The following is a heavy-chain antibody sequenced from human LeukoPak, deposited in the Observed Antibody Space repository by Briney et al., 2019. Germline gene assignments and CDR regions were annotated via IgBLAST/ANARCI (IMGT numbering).Heavy chain of an antibody. J-gene: IGHJ3*02. D-gene: IGHD1-26*01. CDR2: ISGSGDNT. CDR1: GFTFRIYA. Sequence: GGSLRLSCAASGFTFRIYAMSWVRQAPGKGLEWVSAISGSGDNTYYTDSVKGRFTISRDNAKNSLYLQMNSLRAEDTAVYYCAREDGIVGATSAFDIWGQGTMVTVSS. V-gene: IGHV3-23*01. CDR3: AREDGIVGATSAFDI.